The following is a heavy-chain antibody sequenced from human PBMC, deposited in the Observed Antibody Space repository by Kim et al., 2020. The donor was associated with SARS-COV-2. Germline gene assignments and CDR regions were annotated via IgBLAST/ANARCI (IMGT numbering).Heavy chain of an antibody. Sequence: SQTLSLTCAISGDSVSSNSAAWTWIRQSPARGLEWLGRTYYRSKWYYDYGISVRSRIAINPDTSKNQVSLQLNSVTPEDAAVYYCARIFCTHNRCSNGFEPCGQGTLVTVSS. V-gene: IGHV6-1*01. CDR2: TYYRSKWYY. CDR1: GDSVSSNSAA. J-gene: IGHJ5*02. CDR3: ARIFCTHNRCSNGFEP. D-gene: IGHD2-8*01.